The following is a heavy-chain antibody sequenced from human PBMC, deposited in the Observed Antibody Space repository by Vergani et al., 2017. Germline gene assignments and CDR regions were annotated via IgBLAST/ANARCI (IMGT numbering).Heavy chain of an antibody. CDR2: KNPNSGNT. J-gene: IGHJ6*02. CDR1: GYTFTSYD. Sequence: QVQLVQSGAEVKKPGASVKVSCKASGYTFTSYDINWVRQATGQGLEWMGWKNPNSGNTGYAQKFQGRVTMTRNTSISTAYMELSSLRSEDTAVYYCARQKSSGWYPIYYYYYGMDVWGQGTTVTVSS. D-gene: IGHD6-19*01. V-gene: IGHV1-8*01. CDR3: ARQKSSGWYPIYYYYYGMDV.